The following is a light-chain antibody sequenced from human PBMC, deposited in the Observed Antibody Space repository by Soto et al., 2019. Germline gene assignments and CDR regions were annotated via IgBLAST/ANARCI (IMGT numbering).Light chain of an antibody. Sequence: DIQMTQSPSSVSASVGDRVTITCRASQGISNWLAWYQQKPGKAPSLLIHAASSLQSGVPSRFSGSGYVTDFTLTISSLQPEDFATYFCQQANSLPVTFGPGTKVDIK. V-gene: IGKV1-12*01. J-gene: IGKJ3*01. CDR1: QGISNW. CDR2: AAS. CDR3: QQANSLPVT.